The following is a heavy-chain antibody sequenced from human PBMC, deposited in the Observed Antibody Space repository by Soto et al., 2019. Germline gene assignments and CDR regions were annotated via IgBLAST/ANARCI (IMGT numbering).Heavy chain of an antibody. V-gene: IGHV3-7*05. CDR3: ARDKQVGATIFDY. D-gene: IGHD5-12*01. Sequence: EVHLVESGGGLVQPGGSLRLSCAASGFTFSSYWMSWVRQAPGKGLEWVANIKQGGREKYYVDSVKGRFTISRDNAKNSLYLQMNSPRAEDTAVYYCARDKQVGATIFDYWGQGTLVTVSS. J-gene: IGHJ4*02. CDR2: IKQGGREK. CDR1: GFTFSSYW.